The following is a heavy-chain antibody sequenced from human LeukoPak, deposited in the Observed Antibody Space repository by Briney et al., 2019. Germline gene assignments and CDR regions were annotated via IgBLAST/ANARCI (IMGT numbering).Heavy chain of an antibody. D-gene: IGHD3-3*01. J-gene: IGHJ4*02. CDR1: GGTFSSYA. CDR2: IIPIFGTA. CDR3: ARGYYDFWSGYSSGGI. V-gene: IGHV1-69*05. Sequence: SVKVSCKASGGTFSSYAISWVRQAPGQGLEWMGGIIPIFGTANYAQKFRGRVTITTDESTSTAYMELSSPRSEDTAVYYCARGYYDFWSGYSSGGIWGQGTLVTVSS.